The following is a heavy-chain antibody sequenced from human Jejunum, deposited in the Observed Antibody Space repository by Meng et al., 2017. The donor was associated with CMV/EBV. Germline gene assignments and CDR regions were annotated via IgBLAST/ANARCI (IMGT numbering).Heavy chain of an antibody. J-gene: IGHJ4*02. CDR1: GFHFSLSW. D-gene: IGHD3-10*01. Sequence: CAASGFHFSLSWMHWVRRVPGKGLAWVSRNSDDGTSTSSADSVMGRFTVSRDRAKSILYLQMHNLAAEDTAVYYCASPSINAYGLHYWGQGTLVTVSS. V-gene: IGHV3-74*01. CDR2: NSDDGTST. CDR3: ASPSINAYGLHY.